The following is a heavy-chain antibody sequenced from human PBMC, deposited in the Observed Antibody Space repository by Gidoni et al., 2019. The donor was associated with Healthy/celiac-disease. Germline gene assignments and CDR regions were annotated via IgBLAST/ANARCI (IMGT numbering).Heavy chain of an antibody. V-gene: IGHV3-33*01. Sequence: QVQLVESGGGVVQPGRSLRLSCAASGFTFSSYGLPWVRQAPGKGLEWVAVIWYDGSNKYYADSVKGRFTISRDNSKNTLYLQMNSLRAEDTAVYYCARDISGYFFDYWGQGTLVTVSS. CDR2: IWYDGSNK. D-gene: IGHD3-22*01. J-gene: IGHJ4*02. CDR1: GFTFSSYG. CDR3: ARDISGYFFDY.